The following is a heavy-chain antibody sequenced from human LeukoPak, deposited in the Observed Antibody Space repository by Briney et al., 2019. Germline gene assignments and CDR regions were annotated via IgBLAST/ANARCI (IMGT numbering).Heavy chain of an antibody. CDR2: IYYSGST. J-gene: IGHJ4*02. V-gene: IGHV4-31*03. D-gene: IGHD6-6*01. CDR3: ARLAARRYDFDY. CDR1: GGSISSCGYC. Sequence: PSQTLSLTCTVSGGSISSCGYCWSWIRQHPGKGLQWIGYIYYSGSTYYNPSLKSRVTISVDTSKNQFSLKLSSVTAADTAVYYCARLAARRYDFDYWGQGTLVTVSS.